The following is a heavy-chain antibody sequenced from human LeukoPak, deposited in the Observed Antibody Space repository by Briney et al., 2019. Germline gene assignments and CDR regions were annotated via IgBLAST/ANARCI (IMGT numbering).Heavy chain of an antibody. Sequence: GGSLRLSCVASGFTFSSYWVSWVRQTPGKGLEWVANIEQDGSEKNYVDSVKGRFTISRDNAKNSLYLQMNNLRADDTAVYYCARERGSGSYHPFDPWGQGTLATVSS. CDR1: GFTFSSYW. V-gene: IGHV3-7*01. CDR2: IEQDGSEK. J-gene: IGHJ5*02. D-gene: IGHD3-10*01. CDR3: ARERGSGSYHPFDP.